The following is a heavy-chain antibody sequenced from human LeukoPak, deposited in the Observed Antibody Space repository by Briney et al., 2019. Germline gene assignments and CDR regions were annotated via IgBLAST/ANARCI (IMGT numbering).Heavy chain of an antibody. CDR2: IYYSGST. Sequence: SETLSLTCAVYGGSFSGYYWSWIRQPPGKGLEWIGSIYYSGSTYYNPSLKSRVTISVDTSKNQFSLKLSSVTAADTAVYYCAREGPDSSGYYLFDYWGQGTLVTVSS. CDR1: GGSFSGYY. V-gene: IGHV4-34*01. J-gene: IGHJ4*02. CDR3: AREGPDSSGYYLFDY. D-gene: IGHD3-22*01.